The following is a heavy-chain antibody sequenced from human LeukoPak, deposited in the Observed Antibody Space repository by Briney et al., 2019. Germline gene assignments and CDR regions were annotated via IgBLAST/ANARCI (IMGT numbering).Heavy chain of an antibody. V-gene: IGHV4-38-2*02. Sequence: SETLSLTCTVSHYSISSNYYWGWIRQPPGKGLEWNGSIYHSGSTYSNPSLKSRVTISVDTSKNQFSLKLTAVTAADTAVYYCARSSGYMSYWGQGTLVSVSS. CDR1: HYSISSNYY. CDR2: IYHSGST. J-gene: IGHJ4*02. CDR3: ARSSGYMSY. D-gene: IGHD3-22*01.